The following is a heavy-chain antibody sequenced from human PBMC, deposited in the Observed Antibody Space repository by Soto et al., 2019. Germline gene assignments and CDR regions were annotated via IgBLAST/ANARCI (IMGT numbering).Heavy chain of an antibody. Sequence: EVQLVESGGGLVKPGGSLRLSCAASGFTFSSYSMNWVRQSPGKGLGWVSSISSSSSYIYYADSVKGRFTISRDNAKNSLYLQMNSLRAEDTAVYYCAREGTLSSSSLSYYYGMDVWGQGTTVTVSS. V-gene: IGHV3-21*01. D-gene: IGHD6-6*01. J-gene: IGHJ6*02. CDR2: ISSSSSYI. CDR1: GFTFSSYS. CDR3: AREGTLSSSSLSYYYGMDV.